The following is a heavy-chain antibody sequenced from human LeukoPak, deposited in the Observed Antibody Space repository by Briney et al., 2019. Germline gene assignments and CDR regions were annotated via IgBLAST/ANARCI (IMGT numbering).Heavy chain of an antibody. V-gene: IGHV4-30-4*08. CDR2: IYYSGST. CDR1: GGSISSGDNY. D-gene: IGHD6-13*01. CDR3: ARGDLYSSSWYN. J-gene: IGHJ4*02. Sequence: SQTLSLTCTVSGGSISSGDNYWSWIRQPPGKGLEWIGYIYYSGSTYYNPSLKSRVTISVDTSKNQFSLKLSSMSAADTAVYYCARGDLYSSSWYNWGQGTLVTVSS.